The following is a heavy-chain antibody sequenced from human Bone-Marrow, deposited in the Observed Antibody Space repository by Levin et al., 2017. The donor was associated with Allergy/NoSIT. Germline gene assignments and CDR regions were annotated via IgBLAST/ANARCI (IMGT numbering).Heavy chain of an antibody. J-gene: IGHJ4*02. V-gene: IGHV3-23*01. CDR2: TSGGGDTT. D-gene: IGHD3-16*01. CDR3: AKAFYTTSWRTLDY. Sequence: GESLKISCAASGFTFSSYAMNWVRQAPGKGLEWVSATSGGGDTTYYADSVRGRFTISRDNSKDTLYLQMNSLRAEDTAVYYCAKAFYTTSWRTLDYWGQGTLVAVSS. CDR1: GFTFSSYA.